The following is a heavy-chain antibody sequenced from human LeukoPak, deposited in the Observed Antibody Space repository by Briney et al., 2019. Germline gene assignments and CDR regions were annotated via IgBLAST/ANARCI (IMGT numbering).Heavy chain of an antibody. CDR2: IRYDGSNK. J-gene: IGHJ4*02. V-gene: IGHV3-30*02. Sequence: PGGSLRLSCAASGFTFSSYGMHWVRQAPGKGLEWVTFIRYDGSNKYCAVSVKGRFTISRDNSKNTLDLQMNSLRAEDTAVYYCAKAGAVVVVAAKYFDYWGQGTLVTVSS. CDR3: AKAGAVVVVAAKYFDY. CDR1: GFTFSSYG. D-gene: IGHD2-15*01.